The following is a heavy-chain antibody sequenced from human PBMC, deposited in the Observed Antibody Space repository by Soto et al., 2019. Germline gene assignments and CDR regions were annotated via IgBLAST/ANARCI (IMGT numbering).Heavy chain of an antibody. J-gene: IGHJ4*02. CDR3: TIGPRPISTGTGAY. CDR1: GFIFKMYW. V-gene: IGHV3-74*01. Sequence: EVQLVESGGGLVPPGGSVRLSCAASGFIFKMYWMHWVRQSPGKGLVWISRIYNDGTYSDYADSVRGRFTISRDNVNDTLYLQMNNVRAEDSGLYYCTIGPRPISTGTGAYWGQGTQVTVSS. CDR2: IYNDGTYS. D-gene: IGHD3-10*01.